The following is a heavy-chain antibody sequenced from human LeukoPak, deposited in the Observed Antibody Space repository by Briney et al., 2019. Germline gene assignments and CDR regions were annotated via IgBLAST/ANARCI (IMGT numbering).Heavy chain of an antibody. J-gene: IGHJ4*02. V-gene: IGHV3-33*06. D-gene: IGHD4-11*01. CDR2: IWSDSTNK. Sequence: GGSLRLSCATSGFIFSHYAMHWVRQAPGKGLEWVAVIWSDSTNKYYSDAVKGRFAISRDDPSKMVYLHMNSLRVEDTAVYYCAKDIQRGFDYTNSLDYWGQGILVTVSS. CDR1: GFIFSHYA. CDR3: AKDIQRGFDYTNSLDY.